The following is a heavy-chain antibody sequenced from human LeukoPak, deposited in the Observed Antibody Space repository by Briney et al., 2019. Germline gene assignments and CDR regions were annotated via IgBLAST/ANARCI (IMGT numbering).Heavy chain of an antibody. J-gene: IGHJ4*02. D-gene: IGHD1-26*01. CDR2: IYSGGST. V-gene: IGHV4-61*08. CDR1: GGSISSGGYY. CDR3: ARENTGSYREFDY. Sequence: PSETLSLTCTVSGGSISSGGYYWSWIRQHPGKGLEWIGRIYSGGSTNYNPSLKSRVTMSVDSSNNQFSLKLSSVTAADTAVFYCARENTGSYREFDYWGQGTLVTVSS.